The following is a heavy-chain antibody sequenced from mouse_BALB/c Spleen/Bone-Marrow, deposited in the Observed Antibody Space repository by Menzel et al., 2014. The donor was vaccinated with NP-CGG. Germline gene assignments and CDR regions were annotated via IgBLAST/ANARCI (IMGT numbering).Heavy chain of an antibody. J-gene: IGHJ1*01. CDR2: IHYSGST. CDR3: ARSTVVPYWYLDV. V-gene: IGHV3-1*02. Sequence: VQLQQSGPDLVKPSQSLSLPCTVTGYSITSGYSWHWIRQFPGNTLAWMGYIHYSGSTNYNPSLKSRISITRDTSKNQFFLQLNSVTTEDTATYYCARSTVVPYWYLDVWGAGTTVTVSS. D-gene: IGHD1-1*01. CDR1: GYSITSGYS.